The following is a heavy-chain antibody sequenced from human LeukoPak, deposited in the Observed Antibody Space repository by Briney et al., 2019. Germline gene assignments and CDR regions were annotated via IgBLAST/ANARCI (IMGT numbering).Heavy chain of an antibody. CDR1: GYTFTSYD. J-gene: IGHJ4*02. CDR3: ARFDYYDSSGYYYVGGGDY. Sequence: ASVKVSCKASGYTFTSYDINWVRQATGQGLEWMGWMNPNSGNTGYAQKFQGRVTMTRNTSISTAYMELSSLRSEDTAVYYCARFDYYDSSGYYYVGGGDYWGQGTLVTVSS. CDR2: MNPNSGNT. D-gene: IGHD3-22*01. V-gene: IGHV1-8*01.